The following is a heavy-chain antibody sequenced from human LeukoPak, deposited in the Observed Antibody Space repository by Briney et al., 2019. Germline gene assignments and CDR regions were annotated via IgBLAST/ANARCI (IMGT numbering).Heavy chain of an antibody. CDR2: ISSDGSDT. Sequence: PGGSLRLSCAASGFTFSSYWMHWVRQAPGKGLVWVSRISSDGSDTNYADSVKGRFTISRDNSKNTLYLQMNSLRAEDTAVYYCARASVGYYGSGSGDAFDIWGQGTMVTVSS. J-gene: IGHJ3*02. D-gene: IGHD3-10*01. V-gene: IGHV3-74*01. CDR1: GFTFSSYW. CDR3: ARASVGYYGSGSGDAFDI.